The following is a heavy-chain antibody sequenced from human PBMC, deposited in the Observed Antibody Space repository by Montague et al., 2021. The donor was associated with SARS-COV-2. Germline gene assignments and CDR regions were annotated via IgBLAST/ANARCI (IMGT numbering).Heavy chain of an antibody. CDR2: VEQDGSES. J-gene: IGHJ4*02. CDR1: GFSFSSRG. V-gene: IGHV3-7*01. CDR3: ARDHYGSEDY. D-gene: IGHD3-10*01. Sequence: SLRLSCAASGFSFSSRGMSWVRQVPGKGLEWVATVEQDGSESHYVDSVKGRFTISRDNAKSSAYLQMSSLRVKDTAVYFCARDHYGSEDYWGQGILVTVSS.